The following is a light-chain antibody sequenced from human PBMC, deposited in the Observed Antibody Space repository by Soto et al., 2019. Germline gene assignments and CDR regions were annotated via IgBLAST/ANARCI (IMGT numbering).Light chain of an antibody. Sequence: ALTQPAAVAWSPGHWITIACLGARSCVGNYIHVSWYQQHPGKAPKLIIYDVTDRPSGVSNRFSGSKSGNTASLTISGLQAEDEADYYCSSYTGSRTLYVFGTGTKVTVL. CDR1: RSCVGNYIH. J-gene: IGLJ1*01. V-gene: IGLV2-14*01. CDR3: SSYTGSRTLYV. CDR2: DVT.